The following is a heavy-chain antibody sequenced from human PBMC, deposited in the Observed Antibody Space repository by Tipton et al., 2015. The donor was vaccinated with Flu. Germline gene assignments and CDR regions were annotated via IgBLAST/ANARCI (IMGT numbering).Heavy chain of an antibody. D-gene: IGHD2-2*01. Sequence: LRLSCAVSGYSITSGYYWGWVRQPPGKGLEWIGTIYHSGSTYYNPSLKSRLTISVDTSNNQFSLQLRSVTAADTAVYYCARDPSLGMPDYFDSWGRGTLVTASS. CDR1: GYSITSGYY. CDR3: ARDPSLGMPDYFDS. CDR2: IYHSGST. J-gene: IGHJ4*02. V-gene: IGHV4-38-2*02.